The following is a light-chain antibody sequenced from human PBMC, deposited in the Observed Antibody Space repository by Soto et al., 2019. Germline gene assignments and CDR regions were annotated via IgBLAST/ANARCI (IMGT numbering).Light chain of an antibody. CDR2: GAS. CDR3: QQTSAFPRT. Sequence: DIQMTQSPSSLSASVGDRVTITCRAGQNIGMSLNWFQQKPGKAPKLLIYGASALQPGVPTRFSGSGSGTDFTLTISSLQPEDFATYYCQQTSAFPRTFGQGTKVDVK. CDR1: QNIGMS. V-gene: IGKV1-39*01. J-gene: IGKJ1*01.